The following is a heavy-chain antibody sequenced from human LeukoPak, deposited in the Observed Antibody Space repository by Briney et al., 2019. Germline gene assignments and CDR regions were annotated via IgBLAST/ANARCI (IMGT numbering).Heavy chain of an antibody. CDR2: ISTDGNDK. Sequence: PGGSLRLSCAASGFTFSGYAMHWVRQAPGKGLEWLTVISTDGNDKHYADSVKGRFTVSRDNSKNTLFLQMNNLRTEDTAVYYCAKDESVSADYYFDYWGQGTLVTVSS. CDR3: AKDESVSADYYFDY. CDR1: GFTFSGYA. J-gene: IGHJ4*02. D-gene: IGHD5/OR15-5a*01. V-gene: IGHV3-30*04.